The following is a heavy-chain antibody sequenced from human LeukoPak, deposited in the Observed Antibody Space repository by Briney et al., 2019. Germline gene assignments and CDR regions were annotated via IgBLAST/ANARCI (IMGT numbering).Heavy chain of an antibody. CDR2: ITSDGSST. Sequence: WGSLRLSCVASGLTFSGNWMHWVRQAPGKGLMWVSRITSDGSSTSYADSVKGRFTISRDDSKNTLYPHMSSLRADDAAVYYCVRDTAVTRLDYWGQGTLVTVSS. D-gene: IGHD4-17*01. CDR1: GLTFSGNW. V-gene: IGHV3-74*01. J-gene: IGHJ4*02. CDR3: VRDTAVTRLDY.